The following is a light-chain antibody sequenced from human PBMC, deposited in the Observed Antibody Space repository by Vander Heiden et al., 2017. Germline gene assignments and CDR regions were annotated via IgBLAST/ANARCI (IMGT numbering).Light chain of an antibody. CDR1: QSVSSSY. J-gene: IGKJ2*02. CDR3: QQDGSSPCT. V-gene: IGKV3-20*01. CDR2: GAS. Sequence: EIVLTQSPGTLSLSPGERATLSCRASQSVSSSYLAWYQQKPGQAPRLLIYGASSRATGIPDRFSGSGSGTDFTLTISRLDPEDFAVYYCQQDGSSPCTFGQGTKLEIK.